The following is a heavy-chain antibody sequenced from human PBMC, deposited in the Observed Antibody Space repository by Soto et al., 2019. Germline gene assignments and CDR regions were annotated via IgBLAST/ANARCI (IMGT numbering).Heavy chain of an antibody. J-gene: IGHJ1*01. D-gene: IGHD2-21*02. Sequence: GASVKVSCKASGYTFTSYAMHWVRQAPGQRLEWMGWINAGNGNTKYSQKFQGRFTISRDNSKNTLFLQMNSLRVEDTGIYYCAKGRDVTEGDVEYFQNWGQGTLVTVSS. CDR2: INAGNGNT. CDR3: AKGRDVTEGDVEYFQN. CDR1: GYTFTSYA. V-gene: IGHV1-3*01.